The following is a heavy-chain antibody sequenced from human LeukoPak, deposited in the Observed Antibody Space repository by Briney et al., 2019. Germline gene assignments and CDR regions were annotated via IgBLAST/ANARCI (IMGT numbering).Heavy chain of an antibody. V-gene: IGHV3-74*01. Sequence: GGSLRLSCAASGFTFSSYWMHWVRQAPGKGLVWVSRINTDGSSTSYADSVKGRFTISRDNAKNTLYLQMNSLRAEDTAVYYCARVESWKYSSSWYVYWGQGTLVTVSS. CDR3: ARVESWKYSSSWYVY. CDR2: INTDGSST. D-gene: IGHD6-13*01. J-gene: IGHJ4*02. CDR1: GFTFSSYW.